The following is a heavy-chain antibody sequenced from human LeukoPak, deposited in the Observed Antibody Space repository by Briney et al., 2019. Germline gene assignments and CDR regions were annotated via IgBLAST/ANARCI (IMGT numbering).Heavy chain of an antibody. CDR1: GFTFSGYW. V-gene: IGHV3-7*01. CDR3: ARDRPLDY. CDR2: IKQDGSEK. J-gene: IGHJ4*02. Sequence: GGSLRLSCAASGFTFSGYWMSWVRQAPGKGLEWVANIKQDGSEKYYVDSVKGRFTISRDNAKTSLYLQMNSLRAEDTAVYYCARDRPLDYWGQGTLVTVSS.